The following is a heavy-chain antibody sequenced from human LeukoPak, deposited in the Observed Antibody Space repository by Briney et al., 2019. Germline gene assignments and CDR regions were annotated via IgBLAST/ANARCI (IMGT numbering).Heavy chain of an antibody. D-gene: IGHD6-13*01. CDR1: GFTFSSYA. Sequence: GGSLRLSCSASGFTFSSYAMHWVRQAPGKGLEYVSAISSKGSSTHYADSVKGRFTISRDNSKNTLYLQMSSLRPDDTAVYYCVKDSFSSSWYWFDPWGQGILVTVSS. CDR2: ISSKGSST. CDR3: VKDSFSSSWYWFDP. J-gene: IGHJ5*02. V-gene: IGHV3-64D*06.